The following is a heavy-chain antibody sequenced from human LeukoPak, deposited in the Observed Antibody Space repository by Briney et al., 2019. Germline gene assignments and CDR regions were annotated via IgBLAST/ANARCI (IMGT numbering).Heavy chain of an antibody. CDR3: ARDRGYSSGWYYFDY. CDR1: GFTFSSYS. J-gene: IGHJ4*02. V-gene: IGHV3-48*01. D-gene: IGHD6-19*01. Sequence: GGSLRLSCAASGFTFSSYSMNWVRQAPGKGLEWVSYISSSSSTIYYADSVKGRFTISRDNAKNTLYLQMNSLRAEDTAVYYCARDRGYSSGWYYFDYWGQGTLVTVSS. CDR2: ISSSSSTI.